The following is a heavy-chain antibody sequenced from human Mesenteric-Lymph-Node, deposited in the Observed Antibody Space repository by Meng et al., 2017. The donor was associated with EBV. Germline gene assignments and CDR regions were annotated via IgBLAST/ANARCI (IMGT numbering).Heavy chain of an antibody. CDR2: INHSGST. CDR1: GGSFTGYY. D-gene: IGHD3-10*01. Sequence: VPFRVPGAVLLKPSETRSLHCAVYGGSFTGYYWSWCRQPPGKGLEWIGEINHSGSTNYNPSLKSRVSISLDTSDNQFSLKLHSVTAADTAVYYCARDYFGLGTYYNYDWIDSWGQGTLVTVSS. V-gene: IGHV4-34*01. J-gene: IGHJ5*01. CDR3: ARDYFGLGTYYNYDWIDS.